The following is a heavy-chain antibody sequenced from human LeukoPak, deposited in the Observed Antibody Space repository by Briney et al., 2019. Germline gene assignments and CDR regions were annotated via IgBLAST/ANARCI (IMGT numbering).Heavy chain of an antibody. CDR3: ARDRTTVTTSIKGQGY. CDR2: INPNSGGT. J-gene: IGHJ4*02. CDR1: GYTFTGYY. D-gene: IGHD4-17*01. Sequence: GPVKVSCKASGYTFTGYYMHWVRQAPGQGLEWMGWINPNSGGTNYAQKFQGRVTMTRDTSISTAYMELSRLRSDDTAVYYCARDRTTVTTSIKGQGYWGQGALVTVSS. V-gene: IGHV1-2*02.